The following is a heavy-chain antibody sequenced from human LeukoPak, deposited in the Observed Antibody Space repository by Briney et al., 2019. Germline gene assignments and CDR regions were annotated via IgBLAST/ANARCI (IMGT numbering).Heavy chain of an antibody. J-gene: IGHJ6*03. CDR3: ARSNSGSYNYYYYYMDV. CDR2: INHSGST. CDR1: GGSFSGYY. Sequence: SETLSLTCAVYGGSFSGYYWSWIRQPPGKGLEWIGEINHSGSTNYNPSLKSRVTISVDTSKNQFSLKLSSVTAADTAVYYCARSNSGSYNYYYYYMDVWGKGTTVTVSS. D-gene: IGHD1-26*01. V-gene: IGHV4-34*01.